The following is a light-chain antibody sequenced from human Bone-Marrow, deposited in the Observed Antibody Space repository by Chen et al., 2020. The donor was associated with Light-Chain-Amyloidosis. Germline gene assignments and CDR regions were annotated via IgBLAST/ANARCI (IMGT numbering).Light chain of an antibody. CDR2: RDT. CDR1: DLPTKY. CDR3: QSADSSGTYEVI. Sequence: SYELTQPPSVSVSPGQTARITCSGDDLPTKYAYWYQQKPGQAPVLVIHRDTERPSGISERFSGSSSGTTAMLTISGVQAEDEAEYHCQSADSSGTYEVIFGGGTKLTVL. V-gene: IGLV3-25*03. J-gene: IGLJ2*01.